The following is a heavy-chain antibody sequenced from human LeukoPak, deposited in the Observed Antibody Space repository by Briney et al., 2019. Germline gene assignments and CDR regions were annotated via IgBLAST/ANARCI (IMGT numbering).Heavy chain of an antibody. CDR1: GGSFSGYY. V-gene: IGHV4-34*01. CDR3: ARLGFSSGWNFDY. Sequence: PSETLSLTCAVYGGSFSGYYWSWIRQPPGKGLEWIGSIYYSGSTYYKPSLKSRVTISVDTSKNQFSLKLSSVTAADTAVYYCARLGFSSGWNFDYWGQGTLVTVSS. D-gene: IGHD6-19*01. J-gene: IGHJ4*02. CDR2: IYYSGST.